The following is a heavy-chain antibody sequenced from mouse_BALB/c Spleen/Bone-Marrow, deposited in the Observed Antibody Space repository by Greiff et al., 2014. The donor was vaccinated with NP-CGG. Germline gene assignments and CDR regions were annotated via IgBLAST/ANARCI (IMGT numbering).Heavy chain of an antibody. V-gene: IGHV1-9*01. Sequence: QVQLQQSGAELMKPGASVKISCKATGYTFSSYWIEWIKQRPGHGLEWIGEILPGSVTTNYNGRFKGKATFTADTSSNTAYMQHSSLTSEDSAVYYCARDHFDHWGPGTTLTVSS. CDR1: GYTFSSYW. CDR2: ILPGSVTT. CDR3: ARDHFDH. J-gene: IGHJ2*01.